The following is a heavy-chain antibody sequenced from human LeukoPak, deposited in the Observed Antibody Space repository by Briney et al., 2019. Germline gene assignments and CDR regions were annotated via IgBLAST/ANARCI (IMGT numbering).Heavy chain of an antibody. V-gene: IGHV1-69*05. D-gene: IGHD1-20*01. CDR1: GGTFSSYA. CDR2: IIPIFGTA. Sequence: SVKVSCKASGGTFSSYAISWVRQAPGQGLEWMGGIIPIFGTANYAQKFQGRVTITTDESTSTAYMELSSLRSEDTAVYYCARLGPNWNCLDYWGQGTLVTVSS. J-gene: IGHJ4*02. CDR3: ARLGPNWNCLDY.